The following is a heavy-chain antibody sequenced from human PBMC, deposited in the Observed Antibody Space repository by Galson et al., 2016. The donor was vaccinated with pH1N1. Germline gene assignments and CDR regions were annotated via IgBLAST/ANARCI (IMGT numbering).Heavy chain of an antibody. CDR1: GFSISSSGMG. CDR2: IYWDNDK. J-gene: IGHJ3*01. D-gene: IGHD3-16*01. V-gene: IGHV2-5*02. Sequence: PALVTPTQTLTLTCTFSGFSISSSGMGVGWIRQPPGKALEWLAVIYWDNDKRYSPSLKSRLTITKDTSKNHMVLTMTNMDPMDTATYYCAHREVMITNAFDFWGQGTMVTVSS. CDR3: AHREVMITNAFDF.